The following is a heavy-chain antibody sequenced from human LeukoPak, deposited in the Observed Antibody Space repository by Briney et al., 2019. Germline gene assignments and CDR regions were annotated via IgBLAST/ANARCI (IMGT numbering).Heavy chain of an antibody. Sequence: PGGSLRLSCEASGLTFSSYWMHWVRQAPGKGLVWVSRIKGDGISTNYADSVKGRFTISRDNAKNTVYLQMNSLRAEDTAVYYCARGAWTAYYLDYWGQGTLVTVSS. CDR1: GLTFSSYW. CDR3: ARGAWTAYYLDY. D-gene: IGHD3/OR15-3a*01. V-gene: IGHV3-74*01. CDR2: IKGDGIST. J-gene: IGHJ4*02.